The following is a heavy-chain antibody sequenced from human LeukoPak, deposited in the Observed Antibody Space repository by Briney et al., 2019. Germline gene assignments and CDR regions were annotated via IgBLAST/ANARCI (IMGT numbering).Heavy chain of an antibody. CDR2: IYYSGST. CDR1: GGSLSGYY. J-gene: IGHJ4*02. Sequence: SETLSLTCTVYGGSLSGYYWSWIRQPPGKGLEWIGYIYYSGSTNYNPSLKSRVTISVDTSKNQFSLKLSSVTAADTAVYYCARGRGYSDYGSIDYWGQGTLVTVSS. V-gene: IGHV4-59*01. CDR3: ARGRGYSDYGSIDY. D-gene: IGHD5-12*01.